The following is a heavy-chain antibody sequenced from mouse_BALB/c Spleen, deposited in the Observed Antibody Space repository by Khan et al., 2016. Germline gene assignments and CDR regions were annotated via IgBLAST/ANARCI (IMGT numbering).Heavy chain of an antibody. D-gene: IGHD1-1*01. Sequence: EVELVESGPDLVKPSQSLSLTCTVTAYSITSGYTWHWVRQFPGNKLEWMGHIHYSGSTKYNPSLRSRISITRDTSKNQFFLQLSSVTAEDTATYYCATNSWGFAYWGQGTLVTVSA. J-gene: IGHJ3*01. CDR3: ATNSWGFAY. V-gene: IGHV3-1*02. CDR1: AYSITSGYT. CDR2: IHYSGST.